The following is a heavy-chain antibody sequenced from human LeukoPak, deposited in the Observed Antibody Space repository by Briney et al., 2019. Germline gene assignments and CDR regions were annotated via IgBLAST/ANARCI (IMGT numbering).Heavy chain of an antibody. Sequence: ASVKVSCKASGYTFTSYYMHWVRQAPGQGLEWMGMINPSGGSTSYAQKFQGRVTMTRDMSTSTVYMELSSLRSEDTAVYYCARDNLYYYDSSGYYGGLGTFDYWGQGTLVTVSS. CDR1: GYTFTSYY. CDR3: ARDNLYYYDSSGYYGGLGTFDY. CDR2: INPSGGST. V-gene: IGHV1-46*01. D-gene: IGHD3-22*01. J-gene: IGHJ4*02.